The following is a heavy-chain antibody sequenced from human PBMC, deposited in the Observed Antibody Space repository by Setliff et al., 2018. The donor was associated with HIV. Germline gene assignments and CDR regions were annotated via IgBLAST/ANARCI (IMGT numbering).Heavy chain of an antibody. J-gene: IGHJ5*02. CDR3: AKDDRYYYDTSGSPSNWFDP. V-gene: IGHV1-46*01. Sequence: ASVKVSCKASGYTFTNYYIHWVRQAPGQGLEWMGVINPSDGSTSYAQKFQGRVTMTRDTSTHTVYMELTSLRSDDTAVYYCAKDDRYYYDTSGSPSNWFDPWGQGTLVTVSS. D-gene: IGHD3-22*01. CDR2: INPSDGST. CDR1: GYTFTNYY.